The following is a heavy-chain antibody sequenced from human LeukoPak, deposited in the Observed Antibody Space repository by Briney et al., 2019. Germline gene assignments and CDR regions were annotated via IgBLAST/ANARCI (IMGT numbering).Heavy chain of an antibody. D-gene: IGHD3-10*01. CDR1: GGSFSGYY. CDR2: MNHSGST. Sequence: SETLSLTCAVYGGSFSGYYWSWLRQPPGKGLEWIGEMNHSGSTNYNPSLKSRVTISVDTSKNQFSLKLSSVTVADTAVYYCARSRFGELLWRSWIDPWGQGTLVTVSS. V-gene: IGHV4-34*01. CDR3: ARSRFGELLWRSWIDP. J-gene: IGHJ5*02.